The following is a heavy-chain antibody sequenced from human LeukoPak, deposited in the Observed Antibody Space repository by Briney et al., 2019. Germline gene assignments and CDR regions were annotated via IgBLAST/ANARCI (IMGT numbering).Heavy chain of an antibody. D-gene: IGHD3-3*01. Sequence: SETLSLTCTVSGGSISSYYWSWIRQPAGKGLEWIGRIYTSGSTNYNPSLKSRVTMSVDTSKNQFSLKLSSVTAADTAVYYCAGGGRSDVLRFLEWSLEYYFDYWGQGTLVTVSS. V-gene: IGHV4-4*07. CDR1: GGSISSYY. CDR2: IYTSGST. CDR3: AGGGRSDVLRFLEWSLEYYFDY. J-gene: IGHJ4*02.